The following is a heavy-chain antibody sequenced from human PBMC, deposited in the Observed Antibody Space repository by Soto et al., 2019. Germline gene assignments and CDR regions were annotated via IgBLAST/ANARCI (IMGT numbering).Heavy chain of an antibody. V-gene: IGHV3-74*01. J-gene: IGHJ4*02. Sequence: PGGSLRPSCVASSGFTFSSHWMHWVRQAPGKGLVWVSRISRDGTSTNYADSVKGRFTISRDNAKNTLYLQMNSLRAEDTAIYYCARGPSGSGSYVGDYWGQGTQVTVSS. CDR3: ARGPSGSGSYVGDY. CDR1: SGFTFSSHW. CDR2: ISRDGTST. D-gene: IGHD6-19*01.